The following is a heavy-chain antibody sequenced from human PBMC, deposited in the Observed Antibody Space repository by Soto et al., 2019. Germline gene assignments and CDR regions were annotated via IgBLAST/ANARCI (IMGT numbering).Heavy chain of an antibody. D-gene: IGHD2-15*01. Sequence: ASVKVSCKASGYTFTSYYMHWVRQAPGQGLEWMGIINPSGGSTSYAQKFQGRVTMTRDTSTSTVYMELSSLRSEDTAVYYCAREGSGGHYYYYYYGMDVWGQGTTVTVSS. CDR2: INPSGGST. CDR3: AREGSGGHYYYYYYGMDV. J-gene: IGHJ6*02. CDR1: GYTFTSYY. V-gene: IGHV1-46*01.